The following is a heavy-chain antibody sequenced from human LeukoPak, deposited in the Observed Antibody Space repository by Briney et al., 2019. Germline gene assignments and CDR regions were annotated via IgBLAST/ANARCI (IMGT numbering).Heavy chain of an antibody. Sequence: GGSLRLSCAASGXTFSSYALSWVRQAPGKGLEWFSAISGGSGSSTYYADAVKGRFTISRDNSKTTLYLEMNSLRADDTAVYYCAKGSSSGWPYFFDNWGQGTLVTVSS. CDR3: AKGSSSGWPYFFDN. D-gene: IGHD6-19*01. CDR1: GXTFSSYA. CDR2: ISGGSGSST. V-gene: IGHV3-23*01. J-gene: IGHJ4*02.